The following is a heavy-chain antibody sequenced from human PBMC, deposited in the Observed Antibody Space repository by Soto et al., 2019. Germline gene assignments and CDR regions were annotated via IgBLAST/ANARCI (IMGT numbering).Heavy chain of an antibody. J-gene: IGHJ6*03. CDR3: ASATRYYYYMDV. V-gene: IGHV1-8*01. CDR1: GYTFTSYD. Sequence: QVQLVQSGAEVKKPGASGKVSCKASGYTFTSYDITWVRQATGQGLEWVGWMNPNSGNTGYAEKFQGRVTMTRNTSISTAYMELSSLRSEDTAVYYCASATRYYYYMDVWGKGTTVTVSS. CDR2: MNPNSGNT.